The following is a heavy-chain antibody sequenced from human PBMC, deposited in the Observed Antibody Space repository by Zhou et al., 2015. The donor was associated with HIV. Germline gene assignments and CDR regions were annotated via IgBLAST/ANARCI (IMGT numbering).Heavy chain of an antibody. Sequence: QVQLVQSGAEVKKPGSSVKVSCKASGGTFSSYTISWVRQAPGQGLEWMGRIIPILGIANYAQKFQGRVTITADKSTSTAYMELSSLRSEDTAVYYCASLGNSGYDPSPPQSNYYGMDVWGQGTTVTVSS. J-gene: IGHJ6*02. V-gene: IGHV1-69*02. CDR2: IIPILGIA. CDR1: GGTFSSYT. CDR3: ASLGNSGYDPSPPQSNYYGMDV. D-gene: IGHD5-12*01.